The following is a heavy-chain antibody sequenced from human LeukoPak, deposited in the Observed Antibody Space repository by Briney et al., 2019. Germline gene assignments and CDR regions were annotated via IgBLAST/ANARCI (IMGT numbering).Heavy chain of an antibody. Sequence: GASVKVSCKASGYTFTGYYMHWVRQAPGQGLEWMGWINPNSGGTNYAQKFQGRVTMTRDTSISTAYLQWSSLKASDTAMYYCARSYDHDAFDIWGQGTMVTVSS. V-gene: IGHV1-2*02. CDR2: INPNSGGT. CDR3: ARSYDHDAFDI. CDR1: GYTFTGYY. J-gene: IGHJ3*02. D-gene: IGHD3-22*01.